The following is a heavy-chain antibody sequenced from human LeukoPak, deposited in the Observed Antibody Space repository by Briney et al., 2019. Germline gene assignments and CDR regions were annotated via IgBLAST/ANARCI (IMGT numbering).Heavy chain of an antibody. D-gene: IGHD2-2*01. CDR3: AKEGGLVPAAMPGFDYYYGMDV. Sequence: GGSLRLSCAASGFTFSSYGMHWVRQAPGKGLXXXXXXXXXGSNKYYADSVKGRFTISRDNSKNTLYLQMNSLRAEDTAVYYCAKEGGLVPAAMPGFDYYYGMDVWGKGTTVTVSS. J-gene: IGHJ6*04. V-gene: IGHV3-30*02. CDR1: GFTFSSYG. CDR2: XXXXGSNK.